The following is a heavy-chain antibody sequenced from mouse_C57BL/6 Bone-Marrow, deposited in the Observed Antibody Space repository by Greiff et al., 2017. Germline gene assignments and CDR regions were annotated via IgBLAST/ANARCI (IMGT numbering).Heavy chain of an antibody. D-gene: IGHD2-1*01. CDR1: GFNIKDDY. Sequence: EVKLQQSGAELVRPGASVKLSCTASGFNIKDDYMHWVKQRPEQGLEWIGWIDPENGDTDYASKFQGKATITADTSSKTAYLQLSSLTSEDTAVYYCTLYGNYGGFFDYWGQGTTLTVSS. J-gene: IGHJ2*01. V-gene: IGHV14-4*01. CDR3: TLYGNYGGFFDY. CDR2: IDPENGDT.